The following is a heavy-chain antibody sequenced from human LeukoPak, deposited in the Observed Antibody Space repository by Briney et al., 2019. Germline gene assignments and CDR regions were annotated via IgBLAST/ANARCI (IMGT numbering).Heavy chain of an antibody. CDR2: IYTSGST. V-gene: IGHV4-4*07. Sequence: SETLSLTCTVSGGSISSNYWSWIRQPAGKGLEWIGRIYTSGSTNYSPSLKSRATLSVDTSRNQFSLRLSSVTAADTAVYYCARDGRGYASSWYSDLWGQGTLVTVSS. CDR3: ARDGRGYASSWYSDL. CDR1: GGSISSNY. D-gene: IGHD6-13*01. J-gene: IGHJ4*02.